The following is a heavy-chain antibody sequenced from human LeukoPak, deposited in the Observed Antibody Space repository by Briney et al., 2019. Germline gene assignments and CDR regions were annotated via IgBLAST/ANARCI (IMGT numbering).Heavy chain of an antibody. V-gene: IGHV3-33*08. J-gene: IGHJ4*02. CDR1: GFTFSSYA. CDR3: ARDTSGYYDY. D-gene: IGHD2-15*01. CDR2: IWFDGSNR. Sequence: TGESLRLSCAASGFTFSSYAMHWVRQAPGKGLDWVGVIWFDGSNRYYADSVKGRFTISRDNSKNTLYLQVNSVRAEDTAVYYCARDTSGYYDYWGQGALVTVSS.